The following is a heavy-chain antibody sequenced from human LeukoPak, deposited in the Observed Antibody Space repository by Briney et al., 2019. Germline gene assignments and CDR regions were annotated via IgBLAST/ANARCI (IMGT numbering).Heavy chain of an antibody. V-gene: IGHV3-53*05. CDR2: IYSCGST. CDR3: AKDISSGWYYYYGMDV. D-gene: IGHD6-19*01. CDR1: GFTVSSNY. Sequence: PGGSLRLSCAASGFTVSSNYMSWVRQAPGKGLEWVSVIYSCGSTYYADSVKGRFTISRDNSKNSLYLQMNSLRTEDTALYYCAKDISSGWYYYYGMDVWGQGTTVTVSS. J-gene: IGHJ6*02.